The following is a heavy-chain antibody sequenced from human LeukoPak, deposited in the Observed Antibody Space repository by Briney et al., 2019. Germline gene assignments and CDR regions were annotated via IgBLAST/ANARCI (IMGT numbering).Heavy chain of an antibody. Sequence: GGSLRLSCAASGFTFSSYAMSWVRQAPGKGLEWVSAISGSGGSTYYADSVKGRFAISRDNSKNTLYLQMNSLRAEDTAVYYCAKGPRYYYDSSGYFHFVYWGQGTLVTVSS. CDR1: GFTFSSYA. V-gene: IGHV3-23*01. D-gene: IGHD3-22*01. CDR2: ISGSGGST. J-gene: IGHJ4*02. CDR3: AKGPRYYYDSSGYFHFVY.